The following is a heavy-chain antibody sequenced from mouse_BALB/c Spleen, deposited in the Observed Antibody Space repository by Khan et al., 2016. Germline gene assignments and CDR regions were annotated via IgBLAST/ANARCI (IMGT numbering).Heavy chain of an antibody. CDR2: IDPETGGT. J-gene: IGHJ2*01. Sequence: QVQLQQSGAELVRPGASVTLSCKASGYTFSDYEMHWVKQTPVHGLQWIGSIDPETGGTAYNQKFKGQATLTAGRSSTTSYMELRSLTSEASAVYYCAGKGIFYGTYDVDSWGQGTTLTVSS. V-gene: IGHV1-15*01. CDR3: AGKGIFYGTYDVDS. CDR1: GYTFSDYE. D-gene: IGHD2-1*01.